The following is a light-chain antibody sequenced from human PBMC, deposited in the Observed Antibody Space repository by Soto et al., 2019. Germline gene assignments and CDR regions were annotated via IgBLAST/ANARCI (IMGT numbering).Light chain of an antibody. CDR1: SSDIGAYDH. Sequence: QSVLTQPASVSGSPGQSITISCSGISSDIGAYDHVAWFQQFPGKTPKLVIYSVSNRPSGVSYRFSGSKSGNTASLTISGLQADDEADYYCISYTVSRSYVFGPGTKVTVL. CDR2: SVS. J-gene: IGLJ1*01. CDR3: ISYTVSRSYV. V-gene: IGLV2-14*01.